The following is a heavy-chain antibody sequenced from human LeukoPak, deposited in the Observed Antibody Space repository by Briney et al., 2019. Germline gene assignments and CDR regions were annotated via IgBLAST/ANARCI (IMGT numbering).Heavy chain of an antibody. CDR2: MNPNSGNT. CDR3: ARGRRAVTTYNYYYYMDV. J-gene: IGHJ6*03. CDR1: GYTFTSYD. Sequence: ASVMVSCKASGYTFTSYDINWVRQATGQGLEWMGWMNPNSGNTGYAQKFQGRVTMTRNTSISTAYMELSSLRSEDTAVYYCARGRRAVTTYNYYYYMDVWGKGTTVTVSS. V-gene: IGHV1-8*01. D-gene: IGHD4-11*01.